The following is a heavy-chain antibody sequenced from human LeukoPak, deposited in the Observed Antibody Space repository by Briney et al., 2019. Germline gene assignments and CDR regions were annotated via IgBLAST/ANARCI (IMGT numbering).Heavy chain of an antibody. D-gene: IGHD1-26*01. CDR1: GGSISSYY. CDR3: ARKPARFSGSYGYFDY. V-gene: IGHV4-59*01. Sequence: SETLSLTCTVSGGSISSYYWSWIRQPPGKGLEWIGYIYYSGSTNYNPSLKSRVTISVDTSKNQFSLKLSSVTAADTAVYYCARKPARFSGSYGYFDYWGQGTLVTVSS. J-gene: IGHJ4*02. CDR2: IYYSGST.